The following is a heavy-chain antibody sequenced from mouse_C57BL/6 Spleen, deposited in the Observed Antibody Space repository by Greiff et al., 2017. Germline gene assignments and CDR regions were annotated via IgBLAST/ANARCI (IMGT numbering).Heavy chain of an antibody. V-gene: IGHV1-15*01. CDR1: GYTFTDYE. CDR2: IDPETGGT. Sequence: KKSGAELVRPGASVTLSCKASGYTFTDYEMHWVKQTPVHGLEWIGAIDPETGGTAYNQKFKGKAILTADKSSSTAYMELRSLTSEDSAVYYCRNWVDDWGQGTTLTVSS. J-gene: IGHJ2*01. CDR3: RNWVDD. D-gene: IGHD4-1*01.